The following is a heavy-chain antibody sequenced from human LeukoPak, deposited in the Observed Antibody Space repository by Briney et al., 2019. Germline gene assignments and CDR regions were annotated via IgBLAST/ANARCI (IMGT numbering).Heavy chain of an antibody. CDR1: GESFNGYY. CDR3: ARGSWYYASGSGYDGGWYYFDH. J-gene: IGHJ4*02. CDR2: INDSGNT. Sequence: SETLSLTCAVYGESFNGYYWTWIRQPPGRGLEWIGQINDSGNTSYNPSLKSRVTLSVGTSKNRFSLEVHSVTAADTAVYYCARGSWYYASGSGYDGGWYYFDHWGQGTLATVSS. D-gene: IGHD3-10*01. V-gene: IGHV4-34*01.